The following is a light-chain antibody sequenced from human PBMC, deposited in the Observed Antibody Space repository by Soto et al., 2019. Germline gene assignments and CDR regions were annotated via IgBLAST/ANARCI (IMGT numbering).Light chain of an antibody. V-gene: IGKV1-5*01. J-gene: IGKJ1*01. CDR1: RSISDW. CDR2: DAS. CDR3: QQYNSYSRT. Sequence: DIQMTQSPSTLSASVGDRFTVTCRASRSISDWLAWYQQKPGKAPELLIYDASSLESGVPSRFSGSGSGTEFTLTISSLQPDDFATYYCQQYNSYSRTFGQGTKVDIK.